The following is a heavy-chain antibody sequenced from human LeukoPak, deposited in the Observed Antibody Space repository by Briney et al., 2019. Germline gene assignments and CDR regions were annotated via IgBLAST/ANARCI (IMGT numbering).Heavy chain of an antibody. J-gene: IGHJ1*01. CDR3: ARVEYSSSAGAEYFQH. D-gene: IGHD6-6*01. V-gene: IGHV3-30-3*01. Sequence: GGSLRLSCAASGFTFSSYAMHWVRQAPGKGLEWVAVISYDGSNKYYADSVKGRFTISRDNSKNTLYLQMNSLRAEDTAVYYCARVEYSSSAGAEYFQHWGQGTLVTVSS. CDR2: ISYDGSNK. CDR1: GFTFSSYA.